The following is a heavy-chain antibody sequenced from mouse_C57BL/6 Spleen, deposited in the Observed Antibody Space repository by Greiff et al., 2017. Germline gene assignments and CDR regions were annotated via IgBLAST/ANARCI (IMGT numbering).Heavy chain of an antibody. CDR3: ARRGYDVGWYFDV. CDR1: GYTFTDYY. CDR2: INPYNGGT. D-gene: IGHD2-2*01. V-gene: IGHV1-19*01. J-gene: IGHJ1*03. Sequence: VQLQQSGPVLVKPGASVKMSCKASGYTFTDYYMNWVKQSHGKSLEWIGVINPYNGGTSYNQKFKGKATLTVDKSSSTAYMELNSLTSEDSAVYYCARRGYDVGWYFDVWGTGTTVTVSS.